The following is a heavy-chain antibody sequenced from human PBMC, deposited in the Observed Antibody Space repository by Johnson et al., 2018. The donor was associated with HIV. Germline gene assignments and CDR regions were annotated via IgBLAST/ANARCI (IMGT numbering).Heavy chain of an antibody. Sequence: VQLVESGGGLVQPGGSLRLSCAASGFTFSSYWMHWVRKAPGKGLVWVSRINSDGSSTSYSDSVKGRFTISRDNAKNSLYLQMNSLRAEDTAVYYCARGGVLRYFDWLFEDAFDIWGQGTMVTVSS. CDR3: ARGGVLRYFDWLFEDAFDI. CDR2: INSDGSST. CDR1: GFTFSSYW. D-gene: IGHD3-9*01. J-gene: IGHJ3*02. V-gene: IGHV3-74*02.